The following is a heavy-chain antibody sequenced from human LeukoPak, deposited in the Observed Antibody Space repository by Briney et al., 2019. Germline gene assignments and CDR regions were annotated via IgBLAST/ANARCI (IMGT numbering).Heavy chain of an antibody. CDR3: ARQGCSGGSCYPPTYYYGMDV. V-gene: IGHV5-51*01. CDR2: IYPGDSAT. J-gene: IGHJ6*02. D-gene: IGHD2-15*01. Sequence: GESLKISCKGSGYRFTTYWIGWVRPMPGKGLEWMGIIYPGDSATRYSPSFQGQVTISADKSISTAYLQWSSLKASDTAIYYCARQGCSGGSCYPPTYYYGMDVWGQGTTVTVSS. CDR1: GYRFTTYW.